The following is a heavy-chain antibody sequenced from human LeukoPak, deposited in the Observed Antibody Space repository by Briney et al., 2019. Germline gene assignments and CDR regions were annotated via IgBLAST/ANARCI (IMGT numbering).Heavy chain of an antibody. V-gene: IGHV3-30*02. D-gene: IGHD3-22*01. CDR1: GFTFSSYG. CDR2: IRYDGSNK. J-gene: IGHJ4*02. CDR3: ARVLNHYYDSSGFDY. Sequence: GGSLRLSCAASGFTFSSYGMHWVRQAPGKGLEWVAFIRYDGSNKYYADSVKGRFTISRDNSKNTLYLQMNSLRAEDTAVYYCARVLNHYYDSSGFDYWGQGTLVTVSS.